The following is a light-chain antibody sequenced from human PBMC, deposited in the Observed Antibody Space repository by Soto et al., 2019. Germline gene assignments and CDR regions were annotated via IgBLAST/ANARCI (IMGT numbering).Light chain of an antibody. CDR1: SRDVGGYNS. J-gene: IGLJ1*01. CDR3: RSYTTGGSYV. Sequence: QSVLTQPASVSGSPGLSIAISCTGTSRDVGGYNSVSWYQQQPGKVPKLIIYDVSSRPSGVSNRFSGSKSGNTAYLTISGLQAEDEGEYYRRSYTTGGSYVFSTGTKLTVL. CDR2: DVS. V-gene: IGLV2-14*01.